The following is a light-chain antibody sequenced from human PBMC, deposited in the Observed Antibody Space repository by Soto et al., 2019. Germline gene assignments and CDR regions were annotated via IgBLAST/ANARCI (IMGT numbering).Light chain of an antibody. J-gene: IGKJ1*01. CDR1: QSVSSN. Sequence: RLRTQSPTTMSLSPGERVTLSCRASQSVSSNLAWYSQKPGQSPRRRIYGASTRATDMPGTCSGRGSGTEFTLTITSLWPEDLGVYYCQQYRSWPRTFGQGTKVDI. CDR3: QQYRSWPRT. CDR2: GAS. V-gene: IGKV3-15*01.